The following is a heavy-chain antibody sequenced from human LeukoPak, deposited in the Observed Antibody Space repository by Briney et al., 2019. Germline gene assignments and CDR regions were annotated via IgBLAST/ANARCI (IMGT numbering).Heavy chain of an antibody. V-gene: IGHV1-69*01. CDR2: IIPIFGTA. CDR1: GGTFSSYA. D-gene: IGHD4-17*01. J-gene: IGHJ5*02. CDR3: ARDSDDYGDYFWFDP. Sequence: SVKVSCKASGGTFSSYAISWVRQAPGQGLEWMGGIIPIFGTANYAQKFQGRVTITADESTGTAYMELSSLRSEDTAVYYCARDSDDYGDYFWFDPWGQGTLVTVSS.